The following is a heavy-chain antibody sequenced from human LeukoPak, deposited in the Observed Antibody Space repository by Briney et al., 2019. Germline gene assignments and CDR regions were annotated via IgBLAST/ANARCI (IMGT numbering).Heavy chain of an antibody. V-gene: IGHV3-9*01. Sequence: GGSLRLSCAASGFTFDDYAIHWVRQAPGKGLEWVSGISWNSGSIGYADSVKGRFTISRDNAKNSLYLQMNSLRAEDTALYYCAKDTASRGYSSGVPYYFDYWGQGTLVTVSS. J-gene: IGHJ4*02. CDR2: ISWNSGSI. D-gene: IGHD6-19*01. CDR1: GFTFDDYA. CDR3: AKDTASRGYSSGVPYYFDY.